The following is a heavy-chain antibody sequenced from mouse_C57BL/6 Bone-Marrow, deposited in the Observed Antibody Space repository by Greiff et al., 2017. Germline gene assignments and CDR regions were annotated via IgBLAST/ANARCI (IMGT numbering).Heavy chain of an antibody. D-gene: IGHD2-4*01. CDR1: EYEFPSHD. J-gene: IGHJ3*01. CDR3: ATRGYDYDWFAY. Sequence: EVKLMESGGGLVQPGESLKLSCESNEYEFPSHDMSWVRKTPEKRLELVAAINSDGGSTYYPDTMERRFIISRDNTKKTLYLQMSSLMSEDTALYYCATRGYDYDWFAYWGQGTLVTVSA. V-gene: IGHV5-2*01. CDR2: INSDGGST.